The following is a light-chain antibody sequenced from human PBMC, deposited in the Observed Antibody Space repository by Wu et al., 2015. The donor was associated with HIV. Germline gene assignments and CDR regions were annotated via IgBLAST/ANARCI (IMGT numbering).Light chain of an antibody. CDR1: QCASE. Sequence: SVSPGETSHPLLQGQSQCASELAWFQHKAGQAPRLLVYDASNRATGVPARFSGSGSGREFTLTIDDIQFEDFGLYYCQQYNIWPTFGQGTKVEIK. J-gene: IGKJ1*01. CDR3: QQYNIWPT. CDR2: DAS. V-gene: IGKV3-15*01.